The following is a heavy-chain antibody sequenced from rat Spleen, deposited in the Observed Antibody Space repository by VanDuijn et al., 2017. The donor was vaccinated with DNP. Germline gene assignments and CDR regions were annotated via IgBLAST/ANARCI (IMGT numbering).Heavy chain of an antibody. Sequence: EVKLVESGGGLVQPGRSLKLSCAASGFNFNDYWMDWVRQAPKKGLEWVAAIIYDGSRTYYRDSVQGRFTISRDNAKDTLFLQMTSLRSDDTATYYCVRVDRDSYAHDYWGQGVMVTVSS. V-gene: IGHV5S10*01. CDR2: IIYDGSRT. D-gene: IGHD1-12*01. CDR1: GFNFNDYW. CDR3: VRVDRDSYAHDY. J-gene: IGHJ2*01.